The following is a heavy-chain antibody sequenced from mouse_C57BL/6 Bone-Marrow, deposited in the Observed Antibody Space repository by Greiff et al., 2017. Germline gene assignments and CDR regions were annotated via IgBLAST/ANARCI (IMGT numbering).Heavy chain of an antibody. Sequence: EVQLQESGEGLVKPGGSLKLSCAASGFTFSSYAMSWVRQTPEKRLEWVAYISSGGDYIYYADTVKGRFTISRDNARNTLYLQMSSLKSEDTAMYYCTRGGGNWDFDYWGQGTTLTVSS. V-gene: IGHV5-9-1*02. CDR3: TRGGGNWDFDY. D-gene: IGHD4-1*01. CDR1: GFTFSSYA. J-gene: IGHJ2*01. CDR2: ISSGGDYI.